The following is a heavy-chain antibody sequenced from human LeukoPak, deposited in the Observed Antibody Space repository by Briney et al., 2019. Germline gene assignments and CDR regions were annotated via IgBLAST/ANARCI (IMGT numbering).Heavy chain of an antibody. CDR2: IYYSGST. CDR3: AGGYCTNGVCYTAGASAYYYYYGMDV. J-gene: IGHJ6*02. Sequence: KPSETLSLTCTVSGGSISSYYWSWIRQPPGKGLEWIGYIYYSGSTNYNPSLKSRVTISVDTSKNQFSLKLSSVTAADTAVYYCAGGYCTNGVCYTAGASAYYYYYGMDVWGQGTTVTVSS. CDR1: GGSISSYY. D-gene: IGHD2-8*01. V-gene: IGHV4-59*01.